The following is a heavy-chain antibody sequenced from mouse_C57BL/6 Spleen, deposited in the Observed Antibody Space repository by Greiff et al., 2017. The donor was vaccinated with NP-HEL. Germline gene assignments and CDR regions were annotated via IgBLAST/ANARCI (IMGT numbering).Heavy chain of an antibody. D-gene: IGHD2-3*01. Sequence: EVQLQQSGPGLVKPSQSLSLTCSVTGYSITSGYYWNWIRQFPGNKLEWMGYISYDGSNNYNPSLKNRISITRDTSKNQFFLKLNSVTTEDTATYYCAKLIYDGYEYCDVWGTGTTVTVSS. CDR3: AKLIYDGYEYCDV. J-gene: IGHJ1*03. CDR2: ISYDGSN. CDR1: GYSITSGYY. V-gene: IGHV3-6*01.